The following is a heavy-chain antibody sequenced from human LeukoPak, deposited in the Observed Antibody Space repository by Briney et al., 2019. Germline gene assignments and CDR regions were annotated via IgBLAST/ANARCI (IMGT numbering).Heavy chain of an antibody. V-gene: IGHV3-48*03. CDR1: KVTFSSYE. J-gene: IGHJ4*02. D-gene: IGHD3-3*01. CDR3: ARSARLMKGVVEVTALDD. Sequence: GGSLRLSCAASKVTFSSYEMNWVRQAPGKGLEWVSYISSSGSTIYYADSVKGRFTISRDNVKKSLYLQMNSLRAEDTTVYYCARSARLMKGVVEVTALDDWGQGTLVTVSS. CDR2: ISSSGSTI.